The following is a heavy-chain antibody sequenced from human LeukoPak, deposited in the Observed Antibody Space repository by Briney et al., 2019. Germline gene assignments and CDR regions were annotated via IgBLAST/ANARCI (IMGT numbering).Heavy chain of an antibody. CDR3: ARGFDSKSTYFDY. V-gene: IGHV1-2*02. D-gene: IGHD5-12*01. Sequence: ASVKVSCKASEYTFTDYYIQWMRQAPGQGLEWMGWINANSGGTKYAQKLQGRVTMTRDTSINTAYMELSRLRSDDTAVYYCARGFDSKSTYFDYWGQGTLVTVSS. CDR2: INANSGGT. CDR1: EYTFTDYY. J-gene: IGHJ4*02.